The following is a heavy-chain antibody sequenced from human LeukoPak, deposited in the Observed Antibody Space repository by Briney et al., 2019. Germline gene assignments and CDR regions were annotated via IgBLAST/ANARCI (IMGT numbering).Heavy chain of an antibody. D-gene: IGHD3-10*01. CDR3: ARGLRWVYYGSGIDY. J-gene: IGHJ4*02. CDR1: GGSISSYY. Sequence: PSETLSLTCTVSGGSISSYYWSWIRQPPGKGLEWIGYIYYTGSTNYNPSLKSRVTISVDTSKNQFSLKLSSVTAADTAVYYCARGLRWVYYGSGIDYWGQGTLVTVSS. V-gene: IGHV4-59*12. CDR2: IYYTGST.